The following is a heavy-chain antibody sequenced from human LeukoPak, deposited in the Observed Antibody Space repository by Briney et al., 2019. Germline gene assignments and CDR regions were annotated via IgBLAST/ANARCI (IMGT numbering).Heavy chain of an antibody. CDR2: IYSGGST. CDR3: ATTSYCSSTRCRDAFDI. V-gene: IGHV3-66*01. D-gene: IGHD2-2*01. CDR1: GFTVSSNY. Sequence: PGGSLRLSCAASGFTVSSNYMSWVRQAPGKGLEWVSVIYSGGSTYYADSVKGRFTISRDNSKNTLYLQMNSLRAEDTAVYYCATTSYCSSTRCRDAFDIWGQGTMVTVSS. J-gene: IGHJ3*02.